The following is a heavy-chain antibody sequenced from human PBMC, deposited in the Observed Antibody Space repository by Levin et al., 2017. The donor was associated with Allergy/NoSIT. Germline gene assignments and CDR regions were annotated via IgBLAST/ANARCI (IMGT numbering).Heavy chain of an antibody. CDR1: GFTFGSYE. J-gene: IGHJ4*02. Sequence: LSLTCAASGFTFGSYEMNWVRRAPGKGLEWVSYISSTGSTIYSADSVKGRFTISRDNAKNSLYLHMNSLRAEDTAVYYCARQLGKFWSGYNYFDYWGQGTLVKVSS. D-gene: IGHD3-3*01. CDR3: ARQLGKFWSGYNYFDY. CDR2: ISSTGSTI. V-gene: IGHV3-48*03.